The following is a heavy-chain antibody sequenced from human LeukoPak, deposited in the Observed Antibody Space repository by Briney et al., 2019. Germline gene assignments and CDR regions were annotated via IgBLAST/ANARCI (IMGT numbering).Heavy chain of an antibody. Sequence: GGSLRLSCAASGFTFSSYIMSWVRQAPGKGLEWVSGISGSGGSTSYADSVKGRFTISRDKSMNTLYLQMNSLRAEDTAVYYCAKEGNTAMAFDYWGQGTLVTVSS. V-gene: IGHV3-23*01. CDR1: GFTFSSYI. CDR3: AKEGNTAMAFDY. J-gene: IGHJ4*02. D-gene: IGHD5-18*01. CDR2: ISGSGGST.